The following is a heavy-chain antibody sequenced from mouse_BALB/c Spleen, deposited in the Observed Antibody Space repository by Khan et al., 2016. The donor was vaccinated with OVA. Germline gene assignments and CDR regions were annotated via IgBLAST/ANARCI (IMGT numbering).Heavy chain of an antibody. CDR2: INPSSGYT. J-gene: IGHJ3*01. D-gene: IGHD1-1*01. V-gene: IGHV1-7*01. CDR3: VRSGYGSLAY. CDR1: GYMFTSYW. Sequence: QVQLQQSGAALAKPGASVKMSCKASGYMFTSYWMNWVKQRLGQGLEWIGYINPSSGYTEYNQKFKDKATLTTDKSSSTAYMQLSSMTSEDSAVYYCVRSGYGSLAYWGQGTLVTVSA.